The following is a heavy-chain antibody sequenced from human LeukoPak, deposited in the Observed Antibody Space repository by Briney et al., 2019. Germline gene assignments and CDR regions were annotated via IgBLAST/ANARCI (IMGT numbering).Heavy chain of an antibody. CDR2: IYYSGST. CDR3: ARDLLSTAGYFDY. V-gene: IGHV4-59*01. CDR1: GGSISNYY. J-gene: IGHJ4*02. Sequence: SETLTVTCSVSGGSISNYYWSWIRQPPGKGLEWIGYIYYSGSTNYNPSLKSRVTISVDTSKNQFSLNLSSVTAADTAVYYCARDLLSTAGYFDYWGQETLV. D-gene: IGHD6-19*01.